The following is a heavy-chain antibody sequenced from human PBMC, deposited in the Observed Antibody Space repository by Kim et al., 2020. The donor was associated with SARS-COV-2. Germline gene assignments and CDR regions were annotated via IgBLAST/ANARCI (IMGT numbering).Heavy chain of an antibody. CDR1: GGTFSSYA. Sequence: SVKVSCKASGGTFSSYAISWVRQAPGQGLEWMGGIIPIFGTANYAQKFQGRVTITADESTSTAYMELSSLRSEDTAVYYCARDRRAGVRGVITRHYYYYGMDVWGQGTTVTVSS. CDR3: ARDRRAGVRGVITRHYYYYGMDV. D-gene: IGHD3-10*01. V-gene: IGHV1-69*13. CDR2: IIPIFGTA. J-gene: IGHJ6*02.